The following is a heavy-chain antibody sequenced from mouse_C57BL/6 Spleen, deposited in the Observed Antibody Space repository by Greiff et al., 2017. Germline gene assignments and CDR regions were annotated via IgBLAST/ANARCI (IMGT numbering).Heavy chain of an antibody. Sequence: EVQLQQSGAELVRPGASVKLSCTASGFNIKDDYMHWVKQRPEQGLEWIGWIDPENGDTDYASKFQGKATITADTSSNTAYLQLNSLTSADTAVYYGITRRDGYYEDAMDYWGQGTSVTVSS. J-gene: IGHJ4*01. V-gene: IGHV14-4*01. CDR3: ITRRDGYYEDAMDY. CDR2: IDPENGDT. D-gene: IGHD2-3*01. CDR1: GFNIKDDY.